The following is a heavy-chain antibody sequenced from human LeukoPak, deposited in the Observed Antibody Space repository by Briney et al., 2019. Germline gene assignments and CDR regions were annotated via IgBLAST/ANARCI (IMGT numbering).Heavy chain of an antibody. Sequence: SVKVSCKVSGYTLTELSMHWVRQAPGQGLEWMGGIIPIFGTANYAQKFQGRVTITADESTSTAYMELSSLRSEDTAVYYCARDSSGYDYGLGFDYWGQGTLVTVSS. CDR3: ARDSSGYDYGLGFDY. CDR1: GYTLTELS. CDR2: IIPIFGTA. V-gene: IGHV1-69*13. D-gene: IGHD5-12*01. J-gene: IGHJ4*02.